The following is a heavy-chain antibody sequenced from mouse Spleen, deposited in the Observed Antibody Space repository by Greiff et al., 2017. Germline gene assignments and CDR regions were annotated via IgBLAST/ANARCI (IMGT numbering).Heavy chain of an antibody. V-gene: IGHV1-15*01. CDR3: TRVDSNYLYAMDY. J-gene: IGHJ4*01. CDR2: IDPETGGT. CDR1: GYTFTDYE. D-gene: IGHD2-5*01. Sequence: LQESGAELVRPGASVTLSCKASGYTFTDYEMHWVKQTPVHGLEWIGAIDPETGGTAYNQKFKGKAILTADKSSSTAYMELRSLTSEDSAVYYCTRVDSNYLYAMDYWGQGTSVTVSS.